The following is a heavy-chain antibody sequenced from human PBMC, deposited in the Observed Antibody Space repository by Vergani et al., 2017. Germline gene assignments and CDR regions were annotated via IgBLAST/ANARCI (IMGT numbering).Heavy chain of an antibody. Sequence: VQLVESGGGLVQPGGSLRLSCAASGFTFSSYAMSWVRQAPGKGLEWVAVISYDGSNKYYADSVKGRFTISRDNSKNTLYLQMNSLRAEDTAVYYCAKSSRAVAVREFDYWGQGTLVTVSS. J-gene: IGHJ4*02. CDR2: ISYDGSNK. V-gene: IGHV3-30*18. D-gene: IGHD6-19*01. CDR1: GFTFSSYA. CDR3: AKSSRAVAVREFDY.